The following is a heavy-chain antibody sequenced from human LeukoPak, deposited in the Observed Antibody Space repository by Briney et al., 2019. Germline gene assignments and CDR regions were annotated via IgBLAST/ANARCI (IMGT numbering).Heavy chain of an antibody. CDR2: ISWNSGSI. CDR1: GFTFSSYA. V-gene: IGHV3-9*01. CDR3: AKVGIRGYWYFDL. D-gene: IGHD1-14*01. J-gene: IGHJ2*01. Sequence: GGSLRLSCAASGFTFSSYAMHWVRQAPGKGLEWVSGISWNSGSIGYADSVKGRFTISRDNAKNSLYLQMDSLRAEDTALYYCAKVGIRGYWYFDLWGRGTLVTVSS.